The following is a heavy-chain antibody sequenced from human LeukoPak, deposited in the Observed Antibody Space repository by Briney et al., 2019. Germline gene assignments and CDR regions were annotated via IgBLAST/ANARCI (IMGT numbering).Heavy chain of an antibody. CDR2: ITNDGRTT. J-gene: IGHJ4*02. V-gene: IGHV3-74*01. CDR1: GSTFNTYW. CDR3: ARDQDGPGPTIDY. D-gene: IGHD1-14*01. Sequence: GGSLRLSCAASGSTFNTYWMHWVRQSPGKGPVWVSRITNDGRTTFYADSVKGRFTISRDNAKNTLYLQMNSLRGEDTAVYYCARDQDGPGPTIDYWGQGTLVTVSS.